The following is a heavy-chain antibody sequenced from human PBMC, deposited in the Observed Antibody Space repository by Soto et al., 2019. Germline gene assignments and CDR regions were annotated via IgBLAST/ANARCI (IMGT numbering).Heavy chain of an antibody. CDR3: ARGYCSSTSCYRFPFDAFDI. J-gene: IGHJ3*02. CDR1: GGTFSSYA. D-gene: IGHD2-2*01. CDR2: IIPIFGTA. Sequence: SVKVSCKASGGTFSSYAISWVRQAPGQGLEWMGGIIPIFGTANYAQKFQGRVTITADESTSTAYMELSSLRSEDTAVYYCARGYCSSTSCYRFPFDAFDIWGQGTMVTVSS. V-gene: IGHV1-69*13.